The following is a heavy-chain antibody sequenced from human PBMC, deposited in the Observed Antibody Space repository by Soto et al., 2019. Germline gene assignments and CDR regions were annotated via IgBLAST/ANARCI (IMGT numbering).Heavy chain of an antibody. CDR3: ARSTNVDIVATDGLDAFDI. CDR1: RSSLRSCY. V-gene: IGHV4-59*01. J-gene: IGHJ3*02. D-gene: IGHD5-12*01. CDR2: IYYSGST. Sequence: SDTLSLTWSLNRSSLRSCYCRFIRPSHGKGLEWIGYIYYSGSTNYNPALKSRVTISVDTSKNQFSLKLSSVTAADTAVYYCARSTNVDIVATDGLDAFDIWGQGTMVT.